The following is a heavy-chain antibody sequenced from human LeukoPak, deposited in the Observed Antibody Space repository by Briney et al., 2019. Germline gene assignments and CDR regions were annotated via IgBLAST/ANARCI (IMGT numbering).Heavy chain of an antibody. Sequence: GSSVKVSCKASVGTFSSYAISWVRQAPGQGLEWMGRSIPIFGTANYAQKYQGRVTITTDESKSTAYMELSSLRSEDAAVYYCAIGDYYDSSGTNAFDIWGQGTMVTVSS. V-gene: IGHV1-69*05. D-gene: IGHD3-22*01. CDR2: SIPIFGTA. CDR1: VGTFSSYA. CDR3: AIGDYYDSSGTNAFDI. J-gene: IGHJ3*02.